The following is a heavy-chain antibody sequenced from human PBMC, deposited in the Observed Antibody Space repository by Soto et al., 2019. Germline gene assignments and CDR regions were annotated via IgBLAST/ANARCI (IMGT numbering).Heavy chain of an antibody. CDR3: ARGRYGDY. Sequence: QVHLVQSGAELKKPGASVKVSGKGSGYAFTPYGITWVRQAPGQGLEGMGWISAHNGNTNYAQKLQGRVTVTRDTSTSTAYMELRSLRSDDTAVYYCARGRYGDYWGQGALVTVSS. CDR1: GYAFTPYG. CDR2: ISAHNGNT. V-gene: IGHV1-18*01. D-gene: IGHD1-1*01. J-gene: IGHJ4*02.